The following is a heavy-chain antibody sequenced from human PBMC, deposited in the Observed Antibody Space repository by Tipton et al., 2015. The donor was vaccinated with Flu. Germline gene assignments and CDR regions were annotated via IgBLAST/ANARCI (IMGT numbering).Heavy chain of an antibody. V-gene: IGHV1-69*09. CDR2: IIPMLDIA. Sequence: QVQLVQSGAEVKKPGSSVKVSCKASGGTFSSYTINWVRQAPGQGLEWLGRIIPMLDIANYAQKFQGRVTITADKSTSTAYMELSSLRSEDTAMYYCARGGYCSSTTCYKPLDHWGQGTLVTVSS. CDR3: ARGGYCSSTTCYKPLDH. CDR1: GGTFSSYT. D-gene: IGHD2-2*02. J-gene: IGHJ4*02.